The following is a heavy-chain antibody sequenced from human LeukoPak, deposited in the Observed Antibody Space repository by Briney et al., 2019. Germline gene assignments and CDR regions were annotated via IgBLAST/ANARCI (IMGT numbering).Heavy chain of an antibody. CDR3: ANLRYFDWLEDNWFDP. Sequence: SETLSLTCTVSGGSISSYYWSWIRQPPGKGLECIGYIYYSGSTNYNPSLKSRVIISVDTSKNQFSLKLSSVTAADTAVYYCANLRYFDWLEDNWFDPWGQGTLVTVSS. CDR2: IYYSGST. J-gene: IGHJ5*02. CDR1: GGSISSYY. V-gene: IGHV4-59*01. D-gene: IGHD3-9*01.